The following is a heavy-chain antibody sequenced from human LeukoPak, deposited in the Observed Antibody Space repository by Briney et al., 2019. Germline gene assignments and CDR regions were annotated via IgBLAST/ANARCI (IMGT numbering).Heavy chain of an antibody. CDR3: AELGITMIGGV. Sequence: GGSLRLSCAASGFIFSSYGMHWVCQAPGKGLEWVAFIRYDGRNKYYADSVKGRFTISRDNAKNSLYLQMNSLRAEDTAVYYCAELGITMIGGVWGKGITVTISS. V-gene: IGHV3-30*02. D-gene: IGHD3-10*02. J-gene: IGHJ6*04. CDR1: GFIFSSYG. CDR2: IRYDGRNK.